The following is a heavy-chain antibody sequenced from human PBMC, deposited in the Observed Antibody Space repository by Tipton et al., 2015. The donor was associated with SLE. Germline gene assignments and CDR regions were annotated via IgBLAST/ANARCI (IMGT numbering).Heavy chain of an antibody. V-gene: IGHV4-34*01. D-gene: IGHD2-2*01. CDR3: AAYCSTISCYHYYGLDV. Sequence: LRLSCAVYGGSFSGYYWTWIRQPPGKGLEWIGEINHSGSTNYNPSLKSRVTISVDMSKNQFSLKLSSVTAADTAVYYCAAYCSTISCYHYYGLDVWGQGTTVTVSS. CDR1: GGSFSGYY. J-gene: IGHJ6*02. CDR2: INHSGST.